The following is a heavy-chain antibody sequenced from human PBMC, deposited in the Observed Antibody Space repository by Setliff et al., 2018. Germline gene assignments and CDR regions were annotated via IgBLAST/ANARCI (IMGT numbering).Heavy chain of an antibody. Sequence: PSETLSLTCAVSGYSTSSGYYWGWIRQPPGKGLEWIGNIYHSGSTYYNPSLKSRVTISVDTSKNQFSLKLTSVTAADTAVYYCARHGLQFLEWLSAFDYWGQGTLVTVSS. D-gene: IGHD3-3*01. V-gene: IGHV4-38-2*01. J-gene: IGHJ4*02. CDR1: GYSTSSGYY. CDR2: IYHSGST. CDR3: ARHGLQFLEWLSAFDY.